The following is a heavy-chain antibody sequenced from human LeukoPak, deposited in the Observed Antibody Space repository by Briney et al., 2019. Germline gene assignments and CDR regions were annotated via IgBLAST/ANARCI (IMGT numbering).Heavy chain of an antibody. J-gene: IGHJ4*02. CDR1: GFTFSSYA. CDR3: VKALGYCSTTSCYFDY. D-gene: IGHD2-2*01. Sequence: PGGSLRLSCSASGFTFSSYAMHWVRQAPGKGLEYVSAISSNGGSTYYADSVKGRFTLSRDNSKNTLYLQMSSLRAEDTAVYYCVKALGYCSTTSCYFDYWGQGILVTVSS. V-gene: IGHV3-64D*09. CDR2: ISSNGGST.